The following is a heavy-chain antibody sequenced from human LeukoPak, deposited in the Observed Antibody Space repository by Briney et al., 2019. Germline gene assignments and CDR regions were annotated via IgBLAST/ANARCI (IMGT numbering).Heavy chain of an antibody. CDR2: IKLDGSEK. V-gene: IGHV3-7*03. J-gene: IGHJ4*02. Sequence: GGSLRLSCVASGFTFGKYWMSWVRQAPGKGPEWVANIKLDGSEKNYVDSVKGRFTISRDNTKNSLYLQMNSLRVEDTAVFYCARDQYDTWSRRGNFDSWGQGTLVIVSS. CDR3: ARDQYDTWSRRGNFDS. CDR1: GFTFGKYW. D-gene: IGHD3-3*01.